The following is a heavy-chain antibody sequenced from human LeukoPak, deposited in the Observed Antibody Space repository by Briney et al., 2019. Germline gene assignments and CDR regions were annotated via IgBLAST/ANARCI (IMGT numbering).Heavy chain of an antibody. D-gene: IGHD4-17*01. J-gene: IGHJ6*03. CDR2: IYYSGST. CDR3: ATTVTTRWGRYYMDV. Sequence: DPSGTLSLTCTVSGGSISSSSYYWGWIRQPPGKGLEWIGSIYYSGSTYYNPSLKSRVTISVDTSKNQFSLKLSSVTAADTAVYYCATTVTTRWGRYYMDVWGKGTTVTVSS. V-gene: IGHV4-39*07. CDR1: GGSISSSSYY.